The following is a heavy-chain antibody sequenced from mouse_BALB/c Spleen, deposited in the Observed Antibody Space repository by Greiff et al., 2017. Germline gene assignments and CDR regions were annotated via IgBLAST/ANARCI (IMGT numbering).Heavy chain of an antibody. CDR3: ARDPLYYCSSNYAMDY. V-gene: IGHV2-6-7*01. J-gene: IGHJ4*01. CDR2: IWGDGST. D-gene: IGHD1-1*01. Sequence: VKLVESGPGLVAPSQSLSITCTVSGFSLTGYGVNWVRQPPGKGLEWLGMIWGDGSTDYNSALKSRLSISKDNSKSQVFLKMNSLQTDDTARYYCARDPLYYCSSNYAMDYWGQGTSVTVSS. CDR1: GFSLTGYG.